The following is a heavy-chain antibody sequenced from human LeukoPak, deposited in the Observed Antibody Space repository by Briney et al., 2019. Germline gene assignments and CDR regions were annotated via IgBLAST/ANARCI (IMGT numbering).Heavy chain of an antibody. D-gene: IGHD3-22*01. Sequence: ASVTVSCTASGYTFSTYYYIHWVRQAPGQGLEWMGWINPNSGDTKYAPKFQGRITMTRDTSISTAHMDLSSLTSDDTATHFCTRYYFDNTGYFRFDVWGQGTLVTVSS. V-gene: IGHV1-2*02. CDR2: INPNSGDT. CDR3: TRYYFDNTGYFRFDV. J-gene: IGHJ4*02. CDR1: GYTFSTYYY.